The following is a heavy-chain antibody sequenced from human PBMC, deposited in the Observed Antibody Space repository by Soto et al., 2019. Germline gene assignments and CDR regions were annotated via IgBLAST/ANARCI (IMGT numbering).Heavy chain of an antibody. V-gene: IGHV3-30*18. J-gene: IGHJ6*04. D-gene: IGHD2-21*01. CDR2: VSDDGSKT. Sequence: QVLLVESGGGVVQPGRSLSLSCAASGFTYTSYGMHWVRQAPGKGLEWVARVSDDGSKTYYADSVKGRFTVSRDNSKNTLHLQRSSLRPEDTALYYCAKAFCGDECFFPEGYDYGMDVWGKGTTVIVYS. CDR3: AKAFCGDECFFPEGYDYGMDV. CDR1: GFTYTSYG.